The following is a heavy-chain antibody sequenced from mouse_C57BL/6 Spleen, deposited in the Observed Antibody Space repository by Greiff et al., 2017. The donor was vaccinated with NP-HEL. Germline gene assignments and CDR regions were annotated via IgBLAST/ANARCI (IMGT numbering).Heavy chain of an antibody. CDR3: ARVDYDQGYFDV. V-gene: IGHV5-16*01. Sequence: EVKLMESEGGLVQPGSSMKLSCTASGFTFSDYYMAWVRQVPEKGLEWVANINYDGSSTYYLDSLKSRFIISRDNAKNILYLQMSSLKSEDTATYYCARVDYDQGYFDVWGTGTTVTVSS. CDR2: INYDGSST. CDR1: GFTFSDYY. J-gene: IGHJ1*03. D-gene: IGHD2-4*01.